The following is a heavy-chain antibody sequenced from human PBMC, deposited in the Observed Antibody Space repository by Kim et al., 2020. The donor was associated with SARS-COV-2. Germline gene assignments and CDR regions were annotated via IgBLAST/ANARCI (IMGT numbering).Heavy chain of an antibody. CDR3: ASAERQQLAGSYIQH. CDR1: GFTFSDYY. Sequence: GGSLRLSCAASGFTFSDYYMTWIRQAPGKGLEWVSYLSTSGTSVYYADSVKGRFTISRDNAKNSLYLQMNSLRAEDTAVYYCASAERQQLAGSYIQHWG. CDR2: LSTSGTSV. V-gene: IGHV3-11*01. D-gene: IGHD6-13*01. J-gene: IGHJ1*01.